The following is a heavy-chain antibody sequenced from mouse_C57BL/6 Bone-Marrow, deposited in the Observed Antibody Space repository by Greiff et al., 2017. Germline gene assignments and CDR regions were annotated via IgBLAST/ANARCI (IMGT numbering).Heavy chain of an antibody. CDR3: ARRRDYDGYAMDY. J-gene: IGHJ4*01. D-gene: IGHD2-4*01. CDR1: GYAFSSSW. CDR2: IYPGDGDT. Sequence: QVQLQQSGPELVKPGASVKISCKASGYAFSSSWMNWVKQRPGKGLEWIGRIYPGDGDTNSNGKFKGKATLTADKSSSTAYMQLSSLTSEDSAVYFCARRRDYDGYAMDYWGQGTSVTVSS. V-gene: IGHV1-82*01.